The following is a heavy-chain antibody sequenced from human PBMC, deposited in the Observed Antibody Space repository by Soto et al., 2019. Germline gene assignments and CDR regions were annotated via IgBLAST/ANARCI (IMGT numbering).Heavy chain of an antibody. J-gene: IGHJ5*02. CDR3: ARDLMTTVTTYGNWFDP. Sequence: GGSLRLSCAASGFTFSSYWMSWVRQAPGKGLEWVANIKQDGSAKYYVDTVKGRFTISRDNAKNSLYLQMNSLRAEDTAVYHCARDLMTTVTTYGNWFDPWGQGTLVTVSS. V-gene: IGHV3-7*03. CDR2: IKQDGSAK. D-gene: IGHD4-4*01. CDR1: GFTFSSYW.